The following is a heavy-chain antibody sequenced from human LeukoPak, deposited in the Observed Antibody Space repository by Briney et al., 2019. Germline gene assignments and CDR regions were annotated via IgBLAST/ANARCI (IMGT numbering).Heavy chain of an antibody. CDR1: GFTFSSYA. CDR3: AKHRSGIAASGSNY. J-gene: IGHJ4*02. Sequence: GGSLRLSCAASGFTFSSYAMSWVRQAPGKGLEWVSVSVIGGSGGTSGDSTYYADSVKGRCTISRDDSNNTLYLQMNNLRVEDTAVYYCAKHRSGIAASGSNYWGQGTLVSVSS. CDR2: IGGSGGTSGDST. V-gene: IGHV3-23*01. D-gene: IGHD6-13*01.